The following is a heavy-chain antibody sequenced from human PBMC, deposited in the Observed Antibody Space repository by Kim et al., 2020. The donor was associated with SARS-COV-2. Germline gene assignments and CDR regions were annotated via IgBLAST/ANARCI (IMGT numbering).Heavy chain of an antibody. D-gene: IGHD4-17*01. Sequence: GGSLRLSCSASGFTFSSYAMHWVRQAPGKGLEYVSAISSNGGSTYYADSVKGRFTISRDNSKNTLYLQMSSLRAEDTAVYYCVKEDRSHQPSTVVTNFDYWGQGTLVTVSS. V-gene: IGHV3-64D*06. CDR3: VKEDRSHQPSTVVTNFDY. CDR2: ISSNGGST. J-gene: IGHJ4*02. CDR1: GFTFSSYA.